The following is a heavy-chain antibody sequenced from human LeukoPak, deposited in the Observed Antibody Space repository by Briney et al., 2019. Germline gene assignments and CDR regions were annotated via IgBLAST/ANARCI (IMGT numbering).Heavy chain of an antibody. D-gene: IGHD4-23*01. J-gene: IGHJ4*02. Sequence: SETLSLTCTVPDGSISNFYWNWVRQSPGKGLEWIGYIYSSGNANYNPSFKSRVTLSVDTSKDQFSLNLNSVTASDTAVYYCANSYDGKIVPFDNWGQGTLVTVSS. CDR2: IYSSGNA. CDR3: ANSYDGKIVPFDN. CDR1: DGSISNFY. V-gene: IGHV4-4*09.